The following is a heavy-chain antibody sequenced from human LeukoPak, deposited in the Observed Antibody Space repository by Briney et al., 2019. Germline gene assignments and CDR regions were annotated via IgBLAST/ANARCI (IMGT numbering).Heavy chain of an antibody. V-gene: IGHV1-69*04. D-gene: IGHD5-18*01. CDR1: GGTFSSYA. CDR2: IIPILGIA. J-gene: IGHJ4*02. Sequence: SVRVSCKSSGGTFSSYAISWVRQAPGQGLEWMGRIIPILGIANYAQKFQGRVTITADKSTSTAYMELSSLRSEDTAVYYCARERGDTAMANFDYWGQGTLVTVSS. CDR3: ARERGDTAMANFDY.